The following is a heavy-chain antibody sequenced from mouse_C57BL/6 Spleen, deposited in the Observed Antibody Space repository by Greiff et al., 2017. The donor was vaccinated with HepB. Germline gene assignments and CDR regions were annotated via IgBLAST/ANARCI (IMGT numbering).Heavy chain of an antibody. V-gene: IGHV10-1*01. CDR2: IRSKSNNYAT. D-gene: IGHD1-1*01. J-gene: IGHJ1*03. Sequence: EVQLVESGGGLVQPKGSLKLSCAASGFSFNTYAMNWVRQAPGKGLEWVARIRSKSNNYATYYADSVKDRFTISRDDSESMLYLQMNNLKTEDTAMYYCGRHSYDYYGRSPHWYFDVWGTGTTVTVSS. CDR1: GFSFNTYA. CDR3: GRHSYDYYGRSPHWYFDV.